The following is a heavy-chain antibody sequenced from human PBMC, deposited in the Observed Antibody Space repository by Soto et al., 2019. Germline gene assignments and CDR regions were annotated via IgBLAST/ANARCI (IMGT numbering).Heavy chain of an antibody. D-gene: IGHD3-22*01. CDR2: MNPNSGNT. CDR1: GYTFTSYD. Sequence: ASVKVSCKASGYTFTSYDINWVRQATGQGLEWMGWMNPNSGNTGYAQKFQGRVTMTRNTSISTAYMELSSLRSEDTAVYYCARGAYYYDSSGYGGLFDIWAQGTMVTGSS. CDR3: ARGAYYYDSSGYGGLFDI. V-gene: IGHV1-8*01. J-gene: IGHJ3*02.